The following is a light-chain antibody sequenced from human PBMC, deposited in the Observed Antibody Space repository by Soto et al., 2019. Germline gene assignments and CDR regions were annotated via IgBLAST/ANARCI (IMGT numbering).Light chain of an antibody. Sequence: DIVMTQSPDSLAVSLGERATINCKSSQSVLYSSNNKNYLAWYQQKLGQPPKLLIYWASTRESGVPDRFSGSGSGTDFTLTISILQAEDVAVYYCQQYYTIPWTFGQGTKVEIK. CDR2: WAS. CDR1: QSVLYSSNNKNY. V-gene: IGKV4-1*01. J-gene: IGKJ1*01. CDR3: QQYYTIPWT.